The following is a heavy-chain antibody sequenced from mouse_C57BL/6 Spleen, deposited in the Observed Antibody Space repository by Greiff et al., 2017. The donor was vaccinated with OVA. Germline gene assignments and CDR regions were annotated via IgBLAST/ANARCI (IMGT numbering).Heavy chain of an antibody. J-gene: IGHJ2*01. CDR2: IDPSDSET. V-gene: IGHV1-52*01. CDR1: GYTFTSYW. Sequence: VQLQQPGAELVRPGSSVKLSCKASGYTFTSYWMHWVKQRPIQGLEWIGNIDPSDSETHYNQKFKDKATLTVDKSSSTAYMQLSSLTSEDSAVYYCAKVYGSSYEDLGYWGQGTTLTVSS. CDR3: AKVYGSSYEDLGY. D-gene: IGHD1-1*01.